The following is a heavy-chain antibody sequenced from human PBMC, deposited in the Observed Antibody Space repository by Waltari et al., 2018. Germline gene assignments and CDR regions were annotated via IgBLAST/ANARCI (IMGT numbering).Heavy chain of an antibody. CDR1: GGSISSGGYY. J-gene: IGHJ3*02. Sequence: QVQLQESGPGLVKPSQTLSLTCTVSGGSISSGGYYWSWIRQHPGKGLEWIGYIYYSGSTYYNPSLKSRVTISVDTSKNQFSLKLSSVTAADTAVYYCAREGYCSGGSCYSNGAFDIWGQGTMVTVSS. V-gene: IGHV4-31*03. D-gene: IGHD2-15*01. CDR2: IYYSGST. CDR3: AREGYCSGGSCYSNGAFDI.